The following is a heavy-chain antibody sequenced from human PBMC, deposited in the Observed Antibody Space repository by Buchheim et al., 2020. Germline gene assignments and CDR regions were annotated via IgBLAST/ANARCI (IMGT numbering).Heavy chain of an antibody. J-gene: IGHJ6*02. Sequence: EVQLVESGGGLVQPGGSLRLSCAASGFTYSSYWMSWVRQAPGKGLEWVANIKQDGSEKYYVDSVKGRFTISRDNAKNTLYLQMNSLRAEDTAVYYCAKDKYSSSYYGMDVWGQGTT. CDR3: AKDKYSSSYYGMDV. CDR2: IKQDGSEK. V-gene: IGHV3-7*03. CDR1: GFTYSSYW. D-gene: IGHD6-13*01.